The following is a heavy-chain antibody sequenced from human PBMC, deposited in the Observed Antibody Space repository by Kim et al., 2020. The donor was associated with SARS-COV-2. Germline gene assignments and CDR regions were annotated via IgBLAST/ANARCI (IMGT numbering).Heavy chain of an antibody. CDR2: INHSGST. V-gene: IGHV4-34*01. J-gene: IGHJ4*02. D-gene: IGHD1-26*01. CDR3: ARAGSYLRGFDY. Sequence: SETLSLTCAVYGGSFSGYYWSWIRQPPGKGLEWIGEINHSGSTNYNPSLKSRVTISVDTSKNQFSLKLSSVTAADTAVYYCARAGSYLRGFDYWGQGTL. CDR1: GGSFSGYY.